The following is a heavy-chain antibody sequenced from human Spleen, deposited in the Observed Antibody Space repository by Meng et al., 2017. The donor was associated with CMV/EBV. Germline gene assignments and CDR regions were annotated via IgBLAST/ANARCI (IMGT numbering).Heavy chain of an antibody. V-gene: IGHV3-33*06. D-gene: IGHD2-2*01. CDR2: IWYDGSNK. Sequence: GESLKISCAASGFTFSSYGMHWVRQAPGKGLAWVAVIWYDGSNKYYADSVKGRFTISRDNSKNTLYLQMNSLRAEDTAVYYCAKNGKGFPRYCSSTSCYYYYYGMDVWGQGTTVTVSS. CDR3: AKNGKGFPRYCSSTSCYYYYYGMDV. CDR1: GFTFSSYG. J-gene: IGHJ6*02.